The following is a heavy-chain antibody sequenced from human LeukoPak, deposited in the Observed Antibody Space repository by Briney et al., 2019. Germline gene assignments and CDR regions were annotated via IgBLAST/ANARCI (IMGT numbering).Heavy chain of an antibody. Sequence: GGSLRLSCAASGFTFSNYAMSWVRQAPGKGLEWVSAISGSGESTYYTGSVRGRFTISRDNSKNTLYLQMNSLRAEDTAIYCCAKDREAVGNVVRATYDLHVWGQGTTVTVSS. CDR2: ISGSGEST. J-gene: IGHJ6*02. CDR3: AKDREAVGNVVRATYDLHV. V-gene: IGHV3-23*01. D-gene: IGHD3-10*01. CDR1: GFTFSNYA.